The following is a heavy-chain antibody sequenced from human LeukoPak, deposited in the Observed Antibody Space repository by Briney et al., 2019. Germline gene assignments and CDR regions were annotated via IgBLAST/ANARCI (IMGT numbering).Heavy chain of an antibody. V-gene: IGHV3-74*01. D-gene: IGHD2-15*01. CDR2: INSDGSTI. CDR1: GFTFSSYW. Sequence: GGSLRLSCAASGFTFSSYWMHWVRQAPGKGLVWVSRINSDGSTIYYADSVKGRFTISRDNAKNSLYLQMNSLRDEDTAVYYCARSRCSGGSCYAWGAAFDIWGQGTMVTVSS. CDR3: ARSRCSGGSCYAWGAAFDI. J-gene: IGHJ3*02.